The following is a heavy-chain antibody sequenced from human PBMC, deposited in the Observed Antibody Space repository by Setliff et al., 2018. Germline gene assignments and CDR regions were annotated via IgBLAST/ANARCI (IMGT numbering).Heavy chain of an antibody. CDR2: IRHDET. CDR1: GFTSTMYG. CDR3: AKSSGSSSSTNLEY. D-gene: IGHD6-6*01. V-gene: IGHV3-30*02. Sequence: GGSLRLSCAASGFTSTMYGIHWVRQAPGKGLEWVAYIRHDETKYADSVKGRFTISRDNAKNSLYLQMNSLRVEDTALYYCAKSSGSSSSTNLEYLGPGTLVTVS. J-gene: IGHJ4*02.